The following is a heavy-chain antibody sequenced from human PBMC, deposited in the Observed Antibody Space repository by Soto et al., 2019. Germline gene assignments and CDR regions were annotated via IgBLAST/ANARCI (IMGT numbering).Heavy chain of an antibody. V-gene: IGHV1-2*02. D-gene: IGHD5-12*01. J-gene: IGHJ4*02. CDR2: INPNSGGT. CDR1: GYTFTGYY. CDR3: ERDIRSGTQYYFDY. Sequence: QVQLVQSGAEVKKPGASVKVSCKASGYTFTGYYMHWVRQAPGQGLAWMGWINPNSGGTKYAKKFQGGVTMTRDTSISTAYRGLRRLRSDDTAVNFCERDIRSGTQYYFDYWGQGPMLPGSS.